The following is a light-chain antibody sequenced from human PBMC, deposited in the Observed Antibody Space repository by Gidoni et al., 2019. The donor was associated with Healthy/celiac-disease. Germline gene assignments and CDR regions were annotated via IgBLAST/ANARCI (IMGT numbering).Light chain of an antibody. V-gene: IGKV3-20*01. Sequence: EIVLTQSPGTLSLSPGERATLSCSASQRVSSSYLAWYQQKPGQAPRLLIYGASSRATGIPDRFSGSGSGTDFTLTISRLEPEDFAVYYCQQYGSSPPHTFGQXTKLEIK. CDR1: QRVSSSY. J-gene: IGKJ2*01. CDR2: GAS. CDR3: QQYGSSPPHT.